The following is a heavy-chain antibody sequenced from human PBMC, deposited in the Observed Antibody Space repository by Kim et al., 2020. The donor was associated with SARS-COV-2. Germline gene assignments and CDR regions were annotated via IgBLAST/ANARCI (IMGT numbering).Heavy chain of an antibody. V-gene: IGHV1-2*06. CDR3: ARDLGRFLEWLDY. Sequence: ASVKVSCKASGYTFTGYYMHWVRQAPGQGLEWMGRINPNSGGTNYAQKFQGRVTMTRDTSISTAYMELSRLRSDDTAVYYCARDLGRFLEWLDYWGQGTLVTVSS. J-gene: IGHJ4*02. CDR2: INPNSGGT. CDR1: GYTFTGYY. D-gene: IGHD3-3*01.